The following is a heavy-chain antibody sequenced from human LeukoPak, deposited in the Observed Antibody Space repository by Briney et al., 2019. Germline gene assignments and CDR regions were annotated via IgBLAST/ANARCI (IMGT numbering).Heavy chain of an antibody. CDR3: ARDTGMDYYGSGSYEANWFDP. D-gene: IGHD3-10*01. CDR2: INPNSGGT. CDR1: GYTFTGYY. J-gene: IGHJ5*02. V-gene: IGHV1-2*02. Sequence: ASVKVSCKASGYTFTGYYMHWVRQAPGQGLEWMGWINPNSGGTNYAQKFQGRVTMTRDTSISTAYMELSRLRSDDTAVYYCARDTGMDYYGSGSYEANWFDPWGQGTLVTVSS.